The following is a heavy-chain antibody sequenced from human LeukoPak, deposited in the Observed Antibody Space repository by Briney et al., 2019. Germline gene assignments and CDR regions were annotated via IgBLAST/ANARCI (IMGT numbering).Heavy chain of an antibody. CDR2: IYNSGST. J-gene: IGHJ6*03. Sequence: PSETLSLTCSVSGGSISSSYYYWGWIRQPPGKGLEWIGSIYNSGSTYYNPSLKSRVTISVDTSKNQFSLKLSSVTAADTAIYYCARQGGHCSGGNCYSHYYYYIDVWGKGTTVTISS. CDR3: ARQGGHCSGGNCYSHYYYYIDV. D-gene: IGHD2-15*01. CDR1: GGSISSSYYY. V-gene: IGHV4-39*01.